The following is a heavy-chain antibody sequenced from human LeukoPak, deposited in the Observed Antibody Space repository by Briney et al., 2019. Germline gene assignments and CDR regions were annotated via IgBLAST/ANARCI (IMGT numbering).Heavy chain of an antibody. CDR2: IKEDGSEK. Sequence: PGGSLRLSCAASGFTFSSYWMHWVRQAPGKGLEWVANIKEDGSEKHYANSVEGRFTIARDNAKDSVYLEMHSVRPEDMAVYFCARGGYYDGSGYYYALNFWGPGTLVTVSS. J-gene: IGHJ4*02. CDR1: GFTFSSYW. V-gene: IGHV3-7*05. D-gene: IGHD3-22*01. CDR3: ARGGYYDGSGYYYALNF.